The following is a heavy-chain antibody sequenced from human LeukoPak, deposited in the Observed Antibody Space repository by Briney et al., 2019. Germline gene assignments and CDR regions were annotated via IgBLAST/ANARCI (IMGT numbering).Heavy chain of an antibody. D-gene: IGHD5-18*01. V-gene: IGHV3-21*01. CDR1: GFTFRSYS. CDR2: ISSSSSYI. Sequence: GGSLRLSCAASGFTFRSYSMNWVRQAPGKGLEWVSSISSSSSYIYYADSVKGRFTISRDNAKNSLYLQMNSLRAEDTAVYYCARASHVDTAMVGYWGQGTLVTVSS. CDR3: ARASHVDTAMVGY. J-gene: IGHJ4*02.